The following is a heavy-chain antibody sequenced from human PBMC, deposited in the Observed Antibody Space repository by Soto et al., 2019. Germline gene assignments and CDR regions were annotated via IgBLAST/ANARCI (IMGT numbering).Heavy chain of an antibody. CDR3: ASFSIAATDPYGMDV. CDR2: ISAYNGNT. Sequence: QVQLVQSGAEVKKPGASVKVSCKASGYTFTSYGISWVRQAPGQGLEWMGWISAYNGNTNYAQKLQGRVTMTTDTSTSPAYMELRSLRSDDTAVYYCASFSIAATDPYGMDVWGQGTTVTGSS. J-gene: IGHJ6*02. CDR1: GYTFTSYG. V-gene: IGHV1-18*01. D-gene: IGHD6-13*01.